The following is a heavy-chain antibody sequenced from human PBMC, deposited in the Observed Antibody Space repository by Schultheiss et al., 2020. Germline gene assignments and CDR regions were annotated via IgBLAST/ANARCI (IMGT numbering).Heavy chain of an antibody. J-gene: IGHJ6*03. CDR2: IRSKAYGGTT. V-gene: IGHV3-49*03. Sequence: GESLKISCTASGFTFGDYAMSWFRQAPGKGLEWVGFIRSKAYGGTTEYAASVKGRFTISRDDSKSIAYLQMNSLKTEDTAVYYCTTNWGPTDIGYYYYYMDVWGKGTTVTVSS. CDR1: GFTFGDYA. D-gene: IGHD3-16*01. CDR3: TTNWGPTDIGYYYYYMDV.